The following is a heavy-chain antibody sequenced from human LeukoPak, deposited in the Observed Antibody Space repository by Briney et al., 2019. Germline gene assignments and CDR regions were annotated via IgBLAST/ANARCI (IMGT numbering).Heavy chain of an antibody. J-gene: IGHJ3*02. Sequence: HSGESLRLSCAASGFTFSSYAMSWVRQAPGKGLKWVSAISGSVGSTYYTDSVKGRFTISRDNSKNTLYLQMNSLRAEDTAIYYCAKGMATISFDAFDIWGQGTMVTVSS. CDR2: ISGSVGST. CDR1: GFTFSSYA. D-gene: IGHD5-24*01. CDR3: AKGMATISFDAFDI. V-gene: IGHV3-23*01.